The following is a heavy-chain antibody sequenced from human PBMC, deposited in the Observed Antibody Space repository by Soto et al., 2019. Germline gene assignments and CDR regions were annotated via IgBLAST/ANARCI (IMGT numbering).Heavy chain of an antibody. D-gene: IGHD1-1*01. Sequence: GGSLRLSCAASGFTFSNAWMSWVSQAPGKGLEWVGRIKSKTDGGTTDYAAPVKGRFTISRDDSKNTLYLQMNSLRAEDTAVYYCARGGDNWNEWNYMDVWGKGTTVTVSS. CDR2: IKSKTDGGTT. CDR1: GFTFSNAW. V-gene: IGHV3-15*05. J-gene: IGHJ6*03. CDR3: ARGGDNWNEWNYMDV.